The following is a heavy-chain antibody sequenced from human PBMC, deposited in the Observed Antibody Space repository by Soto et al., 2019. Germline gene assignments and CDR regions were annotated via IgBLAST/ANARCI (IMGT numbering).Heavy chain of an antibody. CDR3: ALASGSAVFDI. J-gene: IGHJ3*02. D-gene: IGHD3-10*01. V-gene: IGHV1-69*02. CDR1: GGSFSSYT. Sequence: QVQLVQSGSEVKKTGSSVKVSCKASGGSFSSYTISGVRQAPGQGLEWMGRIVPMVGRTIYAQKFQGRVAISADKSRPTAHMDLSNLASEDTAMYYCALASGSAVFDIWGQGTLVTVSS. CDR2: IVPMVGRT.